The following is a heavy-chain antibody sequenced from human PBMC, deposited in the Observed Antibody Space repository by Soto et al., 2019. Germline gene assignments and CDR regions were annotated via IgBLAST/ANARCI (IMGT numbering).Heavy chain of an antibody. V-gene: IGHV3-23*01. Sequence: PGGSLRLSCAASGFTFSSYAMSWVSQAPGKGLEWVSAISGSGGSTYYADSVKGRFTISRDNSKNTLYLQMNSLRAEDTAVYYCAKDLSRDYYDSSGYYSAPGPTLDYWGQGTLVTVSS. CDR1: GFTFSSYA. J-gene: IGHJ4*02. D-gene: IGHD3-22*01. CDR3: AKDLSRDYYDSSGYYSAPGPTLDY. CDR2: ISGSGGST.